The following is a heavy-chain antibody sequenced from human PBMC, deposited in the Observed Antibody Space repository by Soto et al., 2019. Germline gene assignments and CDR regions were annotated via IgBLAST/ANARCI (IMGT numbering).Heavy chain of an antibody. V-gene: IGHV1-69*02. D-gene: IGHD3-10*01. CDR3: ARNEYYYGSGISFYYGMDV. J-gene: IGHJ6*02. CDR2: IIPILGIA. CDR1: GGTFSSYT. Sequence: QVQLVQSGAEVKKPGSSVKVSCKASGGTFSSYTISWVRQAPGQGLEWMGRIIPILGIANYAQKFQGRVTITAAEXXSXAXXELSRLRSEDTAVYYCARNEYYYGSGISFYYGMDVWGQGTTVTVSS.